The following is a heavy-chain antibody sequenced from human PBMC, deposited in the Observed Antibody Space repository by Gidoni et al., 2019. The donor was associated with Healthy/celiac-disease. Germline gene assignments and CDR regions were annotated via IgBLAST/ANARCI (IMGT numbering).Heavy chain of an antibody. D-gene: IGHD4-4*01. V-gene: IGHV3-21*01. CDR1: GFTFSSYS. Sequence: EVQLVASGGGLVKPGGSLRLSCAASGFTFSSYSMNWVRQAPGKGLEWVSSISSSSSYIYYADSVKGRFTISRDNAKNSLYLQMNSLRAEDTAVYYCAREGLDTVTGGWFDPWGQGTLVTVSS. CDR3: AREGLDTVTGGWFDP. CDR2: ISSSSSYI. J-gene: IGHJ5*02.